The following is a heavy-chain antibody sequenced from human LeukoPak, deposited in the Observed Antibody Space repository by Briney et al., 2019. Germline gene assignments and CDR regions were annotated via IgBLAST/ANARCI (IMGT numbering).Heavy chain of an antibody. CDR1: GGSISSSSYY. V-gene: IGHV4-39*07. CDR2: IHYSGST. Sequence: ASETLSLTCTVSGGSISSSSYYWGWIRQPPGKGLEWIGSIHYSGSTYYNPSLKSRVTISVDTSKNQFSLKLSSVTAADTAVYYCAREAAQYYPDAFDIWGQGTMVTVSS. J-gene: IGHJ3*02. CDR3: AREAAQYYPDAFDI. D-gene: IGHD3-10*01.